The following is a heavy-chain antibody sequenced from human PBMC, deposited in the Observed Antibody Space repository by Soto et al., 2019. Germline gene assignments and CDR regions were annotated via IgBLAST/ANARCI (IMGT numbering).Heavy chain of an antibody. J-gene: IGHJ5*02. Sequence: ASVKVSCKASGYTFTSYGISWVRQAPGQGLEWMGWISAYNGNTNYAQKLQGRVTMTTDTSTSTAYMELRSLRSDDTAVYYCASVLFFRSALPAKWFDPWGQGTLVTVSS. CDR3: ASVLFFRSALPAKWFDP. CDR1: GYTFTSYG. V-gene: IGHV1-18*01. CDR2: ISAYNGNT. D-gene: IGHD2-21*01.